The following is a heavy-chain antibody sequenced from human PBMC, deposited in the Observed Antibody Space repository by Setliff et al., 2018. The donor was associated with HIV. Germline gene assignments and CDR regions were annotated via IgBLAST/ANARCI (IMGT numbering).Heavy chain of an antibody. V-gene: IGHV3-33*03. CDR1: GFTFSSNG. Sequence: GGSLRLSCAASGFTFSSNGMHWVRQAPGKGLEWVAVIWYDGSNKYYADSVKGRFTISRDNSKNTLYLQMNSLKNDDTAVYFCATNVLVAGSSLDTWGQGSLVTVSS. CDR2: IWYDGSNK. D-gene: IGHD5-12*01. J-gene: IGHJ5*02. CDR3: ATNVLVAGSSLDT.